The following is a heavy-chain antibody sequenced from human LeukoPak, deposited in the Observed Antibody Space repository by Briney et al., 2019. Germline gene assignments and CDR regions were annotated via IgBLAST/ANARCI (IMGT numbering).Heavy chain of an antibody. J-gene: IGHJ4*02. CDR3: ARTRGYNYGYSDD. V-gene: IGHV3-48*01. D-gene: IGHD5-18*01. CDR1: GFTFSSYN. CDR2: ISGGSTVI. Sequence: GGSLRLSCAASGFTFSSYNMNWVRQAPGKGLEWVSYISGGSTVINYADSVRGRFTISRDNAKNSLYLQMNSLRGEDTAVYYCARTRGYNYGYSDDWGQGTLVTVSS.